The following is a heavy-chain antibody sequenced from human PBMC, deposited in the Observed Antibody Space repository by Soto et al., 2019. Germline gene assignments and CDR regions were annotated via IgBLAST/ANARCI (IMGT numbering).Heavy chain of an antibody. CDR1: GFSLSTHGVA. CDR2: IYWDDDK. J-gene: IGHJ5*02. D-gene: IGHD1-7*01. Sequence: QITLKESGPTLVKPTQTLTLTCTFSGFSLSTHGVAVGWIRQPPGKALECLAIIYWDDDKRYNPSLKNRLTITMDTSKNQVVLTMTNVDPVDTATYRCAYRLPYNMNWESGRFDPWGQGTLVTVSS. CDR3: AYRLPYNMNWESGRFDP. V-gene: IGHV2-5*02.